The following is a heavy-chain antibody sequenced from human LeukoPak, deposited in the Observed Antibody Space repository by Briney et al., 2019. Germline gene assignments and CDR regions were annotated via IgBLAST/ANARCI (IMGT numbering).Heavy chain of an antibody. D-gene: IGHD3-22*01. V-gene: IGHV4-31*03. J-gene: IGHJ4*02. CDR3: ARGRTYYYDSSGYSGPFDY. CDR2: IYYSGST. CDR1: GGSISSGGYY. Sequence: SETLSLTCTVSGGSISSGGYYWSWIRQHPGKGLEWIGYIYYSGSTYYNPSLKSRVTISVDTSKNQFSLKLSSVTAADTAVYYRARGRTYYYDSSGYSGPFDYWGQGTLVTVSS.